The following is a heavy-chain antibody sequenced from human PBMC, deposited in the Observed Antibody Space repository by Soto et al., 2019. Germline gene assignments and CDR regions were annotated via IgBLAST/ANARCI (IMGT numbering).Heavy chain of an antibody. V-gene: IGHV1-69*13. J-gene: IGHJ6*02. CDR2: IIPIFGTA. D-gene: IGHD5-18*01. CDR1: GGTFSSYA. CDR3: AREPFADTAMDYYYYYGMDV. Sequence: SVKVSCKASGGTFSSYAISWVRQAPGQGLEWMGGIIPIFGTANYAQKFQGRVTITADESTSTAYMELSSLRSEDTAVCYCAREPFADTAMDYYYYYGMDVWGQGTTVTVSS.